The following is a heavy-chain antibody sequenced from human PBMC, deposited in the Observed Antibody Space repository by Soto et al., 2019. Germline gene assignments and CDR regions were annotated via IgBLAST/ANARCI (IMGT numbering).Heavy chain of an antibody. J-gene: IGHJ4*02. CDR3: ARDLGSKFDY. CDR2: IYSGDTK. D-gene: IGHD2-2*03. V-gene: IGHV3-53*01. Sequence: GGYLRLSCAASGFTVSSTYMSWVRQAPWKGLEWVSGIYSGDTKYYADSVKGRFTISRDNSKNTLYLQMNSLRAEDTAVYYCARDLGSKFDYWGQGTLVTVSS. CDR1: GFTVSSTY.